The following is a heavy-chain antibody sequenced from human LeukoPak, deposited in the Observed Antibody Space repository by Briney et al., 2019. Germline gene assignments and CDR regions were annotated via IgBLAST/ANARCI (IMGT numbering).Heavy chain of an antibody. D-gene: IGHD6-19*01. CDR3: ARATYSSGWGTSDY. J-gene: IGHJ4*02. V-gene: IGHV4-59*01. CDR2: IHYSGST. CDR1: GGSISSYY. Sequence: SETLSLTCTVSGGSISSYYWSWIRQPPGKGLEWIGYIHYSGSTNYNPSLQSRVTISVDTSKNQFSLKLSSVTAADTAVYYCARATYSSGWGTSDYWGQGTLVTVSS.